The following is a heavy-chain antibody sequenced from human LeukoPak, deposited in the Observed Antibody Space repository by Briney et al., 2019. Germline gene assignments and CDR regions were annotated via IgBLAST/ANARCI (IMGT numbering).Heavy chain of an antibody. CDR1: GGSFSGYY. CDR3: AKIIVVLPSTISNPYYFDY. Sequence: ETLSLTCAVYGGSFSGYYWSWIRQPPGKGLEWVSGISGSGDSTYYADSVKGRFTMSRDNSKNTLYLQMSSLRAEDTAVYYCAKIIVVLPSTISNPYYFDYWGQGTLVTVSS. D-gene: IGHD2-2*02. V-gene: IGHV3-23*01. J-gene: IGHJ4*02. CDR2: ISGSGDST.